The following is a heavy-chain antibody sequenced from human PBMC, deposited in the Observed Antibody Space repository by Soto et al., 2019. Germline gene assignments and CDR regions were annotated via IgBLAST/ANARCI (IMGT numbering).Heavy chain of an antibody. CDR1: GFTVSSNY. D-gene: IGHD2-2*02. Sequence: EVQLVETGGGLIQPGGSLRLSCAASGFTVSSNYMNWVRQAPGKGLEWVSVIYSGGSTYYADSVKGRFTISRDNSKNTLYLQMNSLRAEDTAVYYCASGSNCSSPNCYTATWLYRTYWGQGTLVTVSS. V-gene: IGHV3-53*02. CDR2: IYSGGST. J-gene: IGHJ4*02. CDR3: ASGSNCSSPNCYTATWLYRTY.